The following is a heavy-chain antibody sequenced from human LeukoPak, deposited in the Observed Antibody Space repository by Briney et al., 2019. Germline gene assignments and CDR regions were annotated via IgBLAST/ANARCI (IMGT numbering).Heavy chain of an antibody. CDR2: ISVYTGKT. D-gene: IGHD2-15*01. V-gene: IGHV1-18*01. J-gene: IGHJ4*02. CDR3: ARGDGYCSGGSCMIFDY. Sequence: ASVKVSCKASGYTFTNYGITWVRQASGQGIEWMGWISVYTGKTNSAQKLQGRVTMTTDTSTSTGYMELRSLRSDDTAVYYCARGDGYCSGGSCMIFDYWAREPWSPSPQ. CDR1: GYTFTNYG.